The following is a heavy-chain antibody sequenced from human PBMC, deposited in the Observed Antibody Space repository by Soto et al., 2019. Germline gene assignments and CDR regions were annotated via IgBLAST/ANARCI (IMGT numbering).Heavy chain of an antibody. D-gene: IGHD3-3*01. J-gene: IGHJ5*02. CDR3: AKSGIFFGVDNWFDP. Sequence: GGSLRLSCAASGFTFSSYAMSWVRQAPGKGLEWVSAISGSGGSTYYADSVKGRFTISRDNSKNTLYLQMNSLRAEDAAVYYCAKSGIFFGVDNWFDPWGQGTLVTVSS. V-gene: IGHV3-23*01. CDR2: ISGSGGST. CDR1: GFTFSSYA.